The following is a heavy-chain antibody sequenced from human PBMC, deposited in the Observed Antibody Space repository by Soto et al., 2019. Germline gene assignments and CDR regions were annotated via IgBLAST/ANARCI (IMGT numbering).Heavy chain of an antibody. V-gene: IGHV3-33*01. J-gene: IGHJ5*02. CDR1: GFTFSSYG. CDR3: ARDAGATSYNWFDP. Sequence: QVQLVESGGGVVQPGRSLRLSCAASGFTFSSYGMHWVRQAPGKGLEWVAVIWYDGSNKYYADSVKGRFTISRDNSKNTLYLQMNSLRAEDTAVYYCARDAGATSYNWFDPWGKGTLVTVSS. CDR2: IWYDGSNK. D-gene: IGHD1-26*01.